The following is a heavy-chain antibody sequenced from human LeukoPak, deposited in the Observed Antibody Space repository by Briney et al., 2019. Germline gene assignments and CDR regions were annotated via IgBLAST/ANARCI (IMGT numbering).Heavy chain of an antibody. D-gene: IGHD3-10*01. CDR1: GGSISSYY. CDR3: AAGGKYYFDY. J-gene: IGHJ4*02. Sequence: MTSETLSLTCTVSGGSISSYYWSWIRQPPGKGLEWIGYIYYSGSTNYNPSLKSRVTISVATSKNQFSLKLSSVTAADTAVYYCAAGGKYYFDYWGQGTLVTVSS. CDR2: IYYSGST. V-gene: IGHV4-59*08.